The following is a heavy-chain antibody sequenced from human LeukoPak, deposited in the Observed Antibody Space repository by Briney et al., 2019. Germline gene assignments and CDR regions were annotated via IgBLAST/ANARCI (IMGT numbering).Heavy chain of an antibody. CDR1: GYTFSGHD. Sequence: ASVKVSCKASGYTFSGHDMHWVRQAPGQGPEWMGWINPNSGNTGYAQKFQGRVTMTRNTSISTAYMELSSLRSEDTAVYYCARVRTEWEPRMDVWGQGTTVTVSS. D-gene: IGHD1-26*01. J-gene: IGHJ6*02. CDR3: ARVRTEWEPRMDV. V-gene: IGHV1-8*02. CDR2: INPNSGNT.